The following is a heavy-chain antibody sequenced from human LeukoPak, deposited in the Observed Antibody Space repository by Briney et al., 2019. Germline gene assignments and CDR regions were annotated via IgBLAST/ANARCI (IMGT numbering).Heavy chain of an antibody. D-gene: IGHD5-24*01. Sequence: GGSLRLSCAASGFTVSSNYMSWVRQAPGKGLEWVSVIYSGGSTYYADSVKGRFTISRDNSKNTLYLQMNSLRAEDTAVYYCAKEGRWLQRAFDYWGQGTLVTVSS. CDR1: GFTVSSNY. CDR3: AKEGRWLQRAFDY. V-gene: IGHV3-66*01. J-gene: IGHJ4*02. CDR2: IYSGGST.